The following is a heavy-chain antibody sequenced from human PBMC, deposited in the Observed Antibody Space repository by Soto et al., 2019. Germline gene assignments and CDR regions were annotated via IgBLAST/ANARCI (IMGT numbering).Heavy chain of an antibody. CDR1: GFTFSSYA. CDR3: AKVEVSSYYDFWSALGGDWFDP. CDR2: ISGSGGST. V-gene: IGHV3-23*01. D-gene: IGHD3-3*01. J-gene: IGHJ5*02. Sequence: GGSLRLSCAASGFTFSSYAMSWVRQAPGKGLEWVSAISGSGGSTYYADSVKGRFTISRDNSKNTLYLQMNSLRAEDTAVYYCAKVEVSSYYDFWSALGGDWFDPWGQGTLVTVSS.